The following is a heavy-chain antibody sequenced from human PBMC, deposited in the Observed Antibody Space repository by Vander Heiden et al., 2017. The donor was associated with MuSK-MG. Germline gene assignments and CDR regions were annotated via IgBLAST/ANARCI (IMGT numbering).Heavy chain of an antibody. CDR2: IKQDGSKK. CDR3: APSPRRERWFDP. CDR1: GFIFSANW. V-gene: IGHV3-7*03. D-gene: IGHD1-26*01. Sequence: EVQLVESGGGLVQPGGSLRLSCEASGFIFSANWMNWVRQAPGKGLEWVANIKQDGSKKFYADSVKGRFTISRDNAKNSLFLQMNSLRADDTAVYYCAPSPRRERWFDPWGQGTRVTVSS. J-gene: IGHJ5*02.